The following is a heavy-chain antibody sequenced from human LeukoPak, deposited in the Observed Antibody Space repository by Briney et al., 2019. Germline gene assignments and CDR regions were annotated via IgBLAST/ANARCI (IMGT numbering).Heavy chain of an antibody. CDR1: GYTFTGYY. CDR3: ARVGSIVVVPAAILEDY. J-gene: IGHJ4*02. V-gene: IGHV1-2*02. Sequence: ASVKVSCKASGYTFTGYYMHWVRQAPGQGLEGMGWINPNSGGTNYAQKFQGRVTMTRDTSISTAYMELSRLRSDDTAVYYCARVGSIVVVPAAILEDYWGQGTLVTVSS. D-gene: IGHD2-2*02. CDR2: INPNSGGT.